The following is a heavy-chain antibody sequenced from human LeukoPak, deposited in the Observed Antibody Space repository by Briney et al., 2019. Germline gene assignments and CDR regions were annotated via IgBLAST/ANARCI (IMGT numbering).Heavy chain of an antibody. CDR3: AGPGQAGS. J-gene: IGHJ5*02. CDR2: MYIDGGT. V-gene: IGHV3-66*01. CDR1: GFTVSNNN. D-gene: IGHD1-14*01. Sequence: PGGSLRLSCAVSGFTVSNNNMSWIRQPPGKGLEWVSLMYIDGGTYYPDSVKGRFTVSRDNPKNTLYLQMNSLRAEDSAVYYCAGPGQAGSWGRGTLVTVSS.